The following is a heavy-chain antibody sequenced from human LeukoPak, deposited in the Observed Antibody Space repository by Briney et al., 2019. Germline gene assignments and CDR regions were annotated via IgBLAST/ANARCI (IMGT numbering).Heavy chain of an antibody. Sequence: SETLSLTCTVSGGSISGYYWSWIRQPPEKGLEWIGYIYNSGSTNYNPSLKSRVTISLDTSRNQFSLRLNSVAAADTAVYYCARAWYSHGTFDHWGQGTLVTVSS. V-gene: IGHV4-59*01. J-gene: IGHJ4*02. CDR3: ARAWYSHGTFDH. D-gene: IGHD5-18*01. CDR2: IYNSGST. CDR1: GGSISGYY.